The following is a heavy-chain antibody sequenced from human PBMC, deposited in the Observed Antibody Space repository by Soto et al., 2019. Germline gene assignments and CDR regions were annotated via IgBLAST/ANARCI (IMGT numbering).Heavy chain of an antibody. CDR3: VRDGTKNLRDWFDT. CDR2: IYATGTT. J-gene: IGHJ5*02. Sequence: PSETLSLTCTVSGASISGFYWSWIRKSAGKGLERIGRIYATGTTDYNPSLKSRVMMSVDTSKKQFSLKLRSVTAADTAVYYCVRDGTKNLRDWFDTWGQGMSVTVSS. V-gene: IGHV4-4*07. D-gene: IGHD3-16*01. CDR1: GASISGFY.